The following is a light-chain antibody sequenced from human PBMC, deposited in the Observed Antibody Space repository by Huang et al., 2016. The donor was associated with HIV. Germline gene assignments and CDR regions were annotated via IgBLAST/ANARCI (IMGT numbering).Light chain of an antibody. J-gene: IGKJ2*01. CDR2: GAS. V-gene: IGKV3-20*01. CDR3: HQYGGSPGT. CDR1: QSVRSNY. Sequence: EIVLTQSPGTLSLSPGERATLSCRASQSVRSNYLAWYQKKPGQAPRLLIYGASSRATGIPDRFSGRGSGTDFNITIGRLEPEDFAVYYCHQYGGSPGTFGQGTKLEIK.